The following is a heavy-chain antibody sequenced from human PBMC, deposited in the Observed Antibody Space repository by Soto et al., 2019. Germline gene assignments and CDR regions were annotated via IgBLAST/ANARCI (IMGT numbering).Heavy chain of an antibody. CDR3: ASSSGTPLRFLEWLPPLYGMDV. V-gene: IGHV3-30-3*01. J-gene: IGHJ6*02. CDR2: ISYDGSNK. CDR1: GFTFSSYA. D-gene: IGHD3-3*01. Sequence: GGSLRLSCAASGFTFSSYAMHWVRQAPGKGLEWVAVISYDGSNKYYADSVKGRFTISRDNSKNTLYLQMNSLRAEDTAVYYCASSSGTPLRFLEWLPPLYGMDVWGQGTTVTVSS.